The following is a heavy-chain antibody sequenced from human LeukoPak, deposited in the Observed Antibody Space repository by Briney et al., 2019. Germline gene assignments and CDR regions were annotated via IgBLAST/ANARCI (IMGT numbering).Heavy chain of an antibody. V-gene: IGHV3-33*06. D-gene: IGHD3-22*01. CDR1: GFTFSNYG. J-gene: IGHJ4*02. CDR3: AKSSYYDTSGSYREYYFDY. CDR2: IWYDGSNK. Sequence: GGSLRLSCAASGFTFSNYGMHWVRQAPGKGLEWVAVIWYDGSNKYYGDSVKGRFTISRDNSKNTLYLQMNSLRAEDTALYYCAKSSYYDTSGSYREYYFDYWGQGALVTVSS.